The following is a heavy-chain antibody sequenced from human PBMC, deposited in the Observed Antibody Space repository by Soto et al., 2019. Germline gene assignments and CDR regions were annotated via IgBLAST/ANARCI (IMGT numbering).Heavy chain of an antibody. J-gene: IGHJ4*02. Sequence: QVQLRESGPGLVKPSQTLSLTCTVSGASITSGGHYWSWIRQHPGKGLEWIGYIDYSGSTHYNPSLKSRLSISIARSKHQFSLNLTSVTPADTAVYYCARDQSPGGNPYFDYWGQGTLVTVSS. CDR3: ARDQSPGGNPYFDY. CDR1: GASITSGGHY. D-gene: IGHD2-15*01. V-gene: IGHV4-31*03. CDR2: IDYSGST.